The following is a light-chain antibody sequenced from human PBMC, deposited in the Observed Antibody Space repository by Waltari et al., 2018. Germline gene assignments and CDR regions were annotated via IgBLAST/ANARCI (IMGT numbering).Light chain of an antibody. Sequence: FVLTQSPGTLSLSPGESVTLSCRASQSVSSNYSAWYQQKPGQAPRRLIYDASNRATGIADRFSGSGSGTDFTLTISRLEPEDVAVYYCQQYGRSPWTFGQGTKVEIK. CDR1: QSVSSNY. CDR3: QQYGRSPWT. V-gene: IGKV3-20*01. J-gene: IGKJ1*01. CDR2: DAS.